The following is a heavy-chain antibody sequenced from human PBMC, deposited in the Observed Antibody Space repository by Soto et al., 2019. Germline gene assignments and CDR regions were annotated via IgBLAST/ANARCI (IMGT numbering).Heavy chain of an antibody. J-gene: IGHJ6*02. CDR3: ARGATARTNYYYGLDA. Sequence: PGGSLRLSCAASGFTFSNHYMDCVRQAPGKGLEWVGRTRNKANSYTTEYAASVKGRFTISRDDSKNSLYLQMNSLKTEDTAVYYCARGATARTNYYYGLDAWGQGTTVTVSS. V-gene: IGHV3-72*01. CDR1: GFTFSNHY. CDR2: TRNKANSYTT. D-gene: IGHD1-1*01.